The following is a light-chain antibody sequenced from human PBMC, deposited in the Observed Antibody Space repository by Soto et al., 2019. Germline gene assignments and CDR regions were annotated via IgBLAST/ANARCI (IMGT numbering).Light chain of an antibody. CDR3: QQYNNWPRT. CDR1: QGVSST. J-gene: IGKJ1*01. V-gene: IGKV3-15*01. CDR2: GAS. Sequence: IVMTQSPASLSVSPGERATITCRASQGVSSTLAWYQQKPGQAPRLLIYGASTMDSGIPSRFSGSGSGTDFTLTFSSLQSEDFAVYYCQQYNNWPRTFGQGTKVDIK.